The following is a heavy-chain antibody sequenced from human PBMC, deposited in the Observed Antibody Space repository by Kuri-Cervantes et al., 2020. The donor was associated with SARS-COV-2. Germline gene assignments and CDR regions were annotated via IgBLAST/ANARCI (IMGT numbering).Heavy chain of an antibody. J-gene: IGHJ4*02. V-gene: IGHV3-30-3*01. CDR2: ISYDGSNK. CDR1: GFTFSSYA. CDR3: ARDLRMGKSLDF. Sequence: GESLKTSCAASGFTFSSYAMHWVRQAPGKGLEWVAVISYDGSNKYDADSVKGRFTISRDNSKNSLYLQMSSLRAEDTAVYYCARDLRMGKSLDFWGQGTLVTVSS. D-gene: IGHD7-27*01.